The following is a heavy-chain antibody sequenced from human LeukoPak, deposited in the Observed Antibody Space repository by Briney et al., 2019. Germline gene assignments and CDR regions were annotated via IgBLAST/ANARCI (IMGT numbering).Heavy chain of an antibody. V-gene: IGHV3-23*01. CDR2: ISGSGGST. J-gene: IGHJ4*02. Sequence: GGSLRLSCAASGFTFSSYAMSWVRQAPGKGLEWVSAISGSGGSTYYADSVKGRFTISRDNSKNTLYLQMNSLRAEDTAVYYCAKGERTSKPYYYDSSGSAAYYFDYWGQGTLVTASS. CDR3: AKGERTSKPYYYDSSGSAAYYFDY. CDR1: GFTFSSYA. D-gene: IGHD3-22*01.